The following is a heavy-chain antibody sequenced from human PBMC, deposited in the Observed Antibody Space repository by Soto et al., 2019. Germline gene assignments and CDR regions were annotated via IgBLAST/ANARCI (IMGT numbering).Heavy chain of an antibody. CDR1: GFSFSNAW. Sequence: EVQMVESGGGLVKPGGSLTLSCAASGFSFSNAWMSWVRQAPGKGLEWVGRVLSKSDGGTTDYAAPVKGRFTISRDDSENTIFLQMNSLKTDDTAVYYCATGTGRTDFDYWGQGTLVTVSS. D-gene: IGHD2-15*01. V-gene: IGHV3-15*01. J-gene: IGHJ4*02. CDR3: ATGTGRTDFDY. CDR2: VLSKSDGGTT.